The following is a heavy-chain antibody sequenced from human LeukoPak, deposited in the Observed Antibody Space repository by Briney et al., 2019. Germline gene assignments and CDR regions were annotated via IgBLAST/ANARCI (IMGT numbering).Heavy chain of an antibody. CDR2: IYYTGSS. D-gene: IGHD2-15*01. V-gene: IGHV4-39*02. Sequence: PSETLSLTCTVSGGSISHSSYYWGWIRQPPGKGLEWIGSIYYTGSSYYNPSLKSRVTISVDTSKNQFSLKLRSVTAADTAVYYCARDCSGGSCFSGPFEYWGQGTLVTVSS. CDR1: GGSISHSSYY. CDR3: ARDCSGGSCFSGPFEY. J-gene: IGHJ4*02.